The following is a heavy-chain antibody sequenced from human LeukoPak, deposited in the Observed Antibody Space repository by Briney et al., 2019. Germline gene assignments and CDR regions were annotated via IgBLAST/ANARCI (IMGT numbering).Heavy chain of an antibody. D-gene: IGHD3-22*01. J-gene: IGHJ4*02. V-gene: IGHV7-4-1*02. CDR1: GYTYTSYA. CDR2: INTNTGNP. CDR3: AREGSSSGYYSVIFDY. Sequence: GASVKVSCKASGYTYTSYAMNWVRQAPGQGVEWMGGINTNTGNPTYAQGFTGRFVFSLDTSVSTAYLQISSLKAEDTAVYYCAREGSSSGYYSVIFDYWGQGTLVTVSS.